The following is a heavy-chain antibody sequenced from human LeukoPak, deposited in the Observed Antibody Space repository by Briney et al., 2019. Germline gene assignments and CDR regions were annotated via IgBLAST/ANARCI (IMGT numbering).Heavy chain of an antibody. CDR2: INHSGST. J-gene: IGHJ4*02. CDR3: ATSMLIRGVPKYYFDY. V-gene: IGHV4-34*01. CDR1: GGSFSGYY. Sequence: SETLSLTCAVYGGSFSGYYWSWIRQPPGKGLEWIGEINHSGSTNYNPSLKSRVTISVDTSKNQFSLKLSSVTAADTAVYYCATSMLIRGVPKYYFDYWGQGTLVTVSS. D-gene: IGHD3-10*01.